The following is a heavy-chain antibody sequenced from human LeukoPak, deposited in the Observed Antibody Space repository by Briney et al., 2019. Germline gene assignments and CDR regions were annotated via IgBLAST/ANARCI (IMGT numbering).Heavy chain of an antibody. D-gene: IGHD6-19*01. J-gene: IGHJ4*02. V-gene: IGHV3-23*01. CDR2: ISGSGDTK. CDR1: GFTSTTYA. Sequence: GVSLRLSCAASGFTSTTYAMTWVRQAPGKGLEWVSSISGSGDTKNYADSVKGRFTISRDNSKITLFLQMNRLRAEDTAIYYCAKSRGRAVASAFDYWGRGTLVTVSS. CDR3: AKSRGRAVASAFDY.